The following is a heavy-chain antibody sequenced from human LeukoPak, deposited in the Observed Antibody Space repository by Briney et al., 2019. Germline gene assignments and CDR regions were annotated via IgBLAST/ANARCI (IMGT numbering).Heavy chain of an antibody. D-gene: IGHD6-19*01. CDR3: ARGYSSGWYYFDY. CDR1: GFTFSSYA. J-gene: IGHJ4*02. Sequence: PGGSLRLSCAVSGFTFSSYAMHWVRQAPGKGLEWVAVISYDGSNKYYADSVKGRFTISRDNSKNTLYLQMNSLRAEDTAVYYCARGYSSGWYYFDYWGQGTLVTVSS. CDR2: ISYDGSNK. V-gene: IGHV3-30-3*01.